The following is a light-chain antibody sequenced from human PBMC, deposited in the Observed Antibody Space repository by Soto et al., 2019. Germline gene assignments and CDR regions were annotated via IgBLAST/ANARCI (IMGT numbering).Light chain of an antibody. J-gene: IGKJ1*01. Sequence: EIVLTQYPGTLSLSPGERASVSCSASQSVSSNSAWYQQKPGQAPRLLIYGASTRATGIPARFSGSGSGTEFTLTISSLQSEDFAVYYCQQYSNWPSWTFGQGTKVDIK. V-gene: IGKV3-15*01. CDR1: QSVSSN. CDR3: QQYSNWPSWT. CDR2: GAS.